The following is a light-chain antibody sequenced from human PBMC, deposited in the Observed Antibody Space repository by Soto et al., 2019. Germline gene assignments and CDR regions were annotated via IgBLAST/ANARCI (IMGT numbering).Light chain of an antibody. Sequence: QSALTQPASVSGSPGQSITISCTGTSSNVGGYNYVSWYQQHPDKAPKLMIYDVSNRPSGVSNRFSGSKSGNTASLTISGLQAEDVADYYCSSYTSSSTLVVFGTGTKLTVL. J-gene: IGLJ1*01. CDR3: SSYTSSSTLVV. CDR2: DVS. V-gene: IGLV2-14*01. CDR1: SSNVGGYNY.